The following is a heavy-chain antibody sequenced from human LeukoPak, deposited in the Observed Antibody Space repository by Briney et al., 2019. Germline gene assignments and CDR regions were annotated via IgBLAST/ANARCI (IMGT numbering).Heavy chain of an antibody. J-gene: IGHJ3*02. V-gene: IGHV4-59*01. D-gene: IGHD3-10*01. CDR1: GGSISSYY. CDR3: ARGAHDYYGSGSYYSRAFDI. CDR2: IYYSGST. Sequence: SETLSLTCTVFGGSISSYYWSWIRQPPGKGLEWIGYIYYSGSTNYNPSLKSRVTISVDTSKNQFSLKLSSVTAADTAVYYCARGAHDYYGSGSYYSRAFDIWGQGTMVTVSS.